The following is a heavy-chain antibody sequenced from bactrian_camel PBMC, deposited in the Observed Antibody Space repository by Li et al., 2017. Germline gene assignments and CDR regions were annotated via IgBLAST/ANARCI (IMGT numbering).Heavy chain of an antibody. J-gene: IGHJ4*01. V-gene: IGHV3S57*01. CDR3: AAGPRWPFPPKPGY. CDR2: IDTEGTT. CDR1: GRTYSRYC. Sequence: VQLVESGGGSVQAGGSLRLSCVASGRTYSRYCMGWFRQAPGKSREGVARIDTEGTTNYADSVKGRFTISGDYTKDTLYLEMNSLKPTDTGMYYCAAGPRWPFPPKPGYWGQGTQVTVS. D-gene: IGHD1*01.